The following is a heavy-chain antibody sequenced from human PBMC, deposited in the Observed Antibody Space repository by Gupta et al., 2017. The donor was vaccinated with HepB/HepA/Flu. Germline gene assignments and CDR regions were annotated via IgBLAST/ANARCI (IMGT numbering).Heavy chain of an antibody. D-gene: IGHD3-16*02. Sequence: EVQLVESGGGLVKPGGSLRLSCAASGFTFGSYSMNWVRQAPGKGLEWVSSISSSSSYIYYADSVKGRFTISRDNAKNSLYLQMNSLRAEDTAVYYCARDNYDYGWGSYRPSDYWGQGTLVTVSS. CDR1: GFTFGSYS. CDR2: ISSSSSYI. V-gene: IGHV3-21*01. CDR3: ARDNYDYGWGSYRPSDY. J-gene: IGHJ4*02.